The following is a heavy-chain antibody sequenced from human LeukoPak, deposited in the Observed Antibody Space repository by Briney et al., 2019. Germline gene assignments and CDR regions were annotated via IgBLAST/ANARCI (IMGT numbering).Heavy chain of an antibody. CDR2: IIPILGIA. CDR3: ARDSGYCSGGSCR. Sequence: ASVKVSCKASGGTFSSYAISWVRQAPGQGLEWMGRIIPILGIANYAQKFQGRVTITADKSTSTAYMELSSLRSEDTAVYYCARDSGYCSGGSCRWGQGTLVTVSS. V-gene: IGHV1-69*04. D-gene: IGHD2-15*01. J-gene: IGHJ4*02. CDR1: GGTFSSYA.